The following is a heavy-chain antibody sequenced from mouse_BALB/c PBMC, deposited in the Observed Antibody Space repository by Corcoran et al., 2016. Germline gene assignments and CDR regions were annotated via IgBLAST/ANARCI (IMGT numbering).Heavy chain of an antibody. D-gene: IGHD2-4*01. Sequence: EVLLQQSGPELVKPGASVKIPCKASGYTFTDYNMDWVKQSHGKSLEWIGDINPNNGGTIYNQKFKGKATFTVDKSSSTAYMELRSLTSEDTAVYYGARSVMITWFAYWGQGTLVTVSA. CDR1: GYTFTDYN. V-gene: IGHV1-18*01. CDR3: ARSVMITWFAY. J-gene: IGHJ3*01. CDR2: INPNNGGT.